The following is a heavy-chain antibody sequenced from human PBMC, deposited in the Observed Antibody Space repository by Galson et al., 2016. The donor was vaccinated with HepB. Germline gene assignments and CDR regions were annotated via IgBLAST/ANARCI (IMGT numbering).Heavy chain of an antibody. J-gene: IGHJ5*02. D-gene: IGHD3-10*01. Sequence: ETLSLTCTVSGDSISSYYWSWIRQPPGKGQEWIGNIYFSGNTNYNPSLKSRVTLSVDTSKNQFSLKLSSVTAADTAVYYCARARGDIWFGDLSVRYWFDPWGRGTLVTVSS. V-gene: IGHV4-59*12. CDR2: IYFSGNT. CDR3: ARARGDIWFGDLSVRYWFDP. CDR1: GDSISSYY.